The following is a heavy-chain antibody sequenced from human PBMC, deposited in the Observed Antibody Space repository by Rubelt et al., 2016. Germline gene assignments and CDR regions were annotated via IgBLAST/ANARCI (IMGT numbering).Heavy chain of an antibody. CDR2: IWYDGSNN. CDR1: GFTFRNYG. J-gene: IGHJ2*01. CDR3: ARDRNWGRSDWYLDL. D-gene: IGHD7-27*01. V-gene: IGHV3-33*01. Sequence: ESGGGVVQPGRSLRLSCTASGFTFRNYGMHWVRQAPGKGLEWVAVIWYDGSNNRFADPVKGRFTISRDNSKNILWLQMNSLSAEDTAVYHCARDRNWGRSDWYLDLWGRGTLVTVSS.